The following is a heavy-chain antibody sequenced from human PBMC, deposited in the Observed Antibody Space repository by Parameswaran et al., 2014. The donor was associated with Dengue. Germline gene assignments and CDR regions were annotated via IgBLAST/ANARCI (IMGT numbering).Heavy chain of an antibody. D-gene: IGHD6-19*01. J-gene: IGHJ4*02. V-gene: IGHV3-21*03. CDR2: ISSSSSYI. Sequence: KWIRQPPGKGLEWVSSISSSSSYIYYADSVKGRFTISRDNAKNSLYLQMNSLRAEDTAVYYCARSHEVAVALAYWGQGTLVTVSS. CDR3: ARSHEVAVALAY.